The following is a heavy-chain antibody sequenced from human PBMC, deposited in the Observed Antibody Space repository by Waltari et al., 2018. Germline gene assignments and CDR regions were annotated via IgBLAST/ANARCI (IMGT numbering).Heavy chain of an antibody. D-gene: IGHD3-10*01. Sequence: QLVESGGGLVKPGSSLRLSCAASGFSFSDYNMHWLRRAPGKGMEWVPSISSNSTYIYYADSVRGRFSISRDNAENSLFLQMNNLRGEDTAVYYCARDTIFYGSGSYDPWGQGTRVTVSS. V-gene: IGHV3-21*01. CDR1: GFSFSDYN. J-gene: IGHJ5*02. CDR2: ISSNSTYI. CDR3: ARDTIFYGSGSYDP.